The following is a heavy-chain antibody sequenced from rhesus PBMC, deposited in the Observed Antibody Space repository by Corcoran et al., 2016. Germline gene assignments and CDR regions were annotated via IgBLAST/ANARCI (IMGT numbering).Heavy chain of an antibody. CDR2: LYGASGST. CDR1: GDSVSSTY. J-gene: IGHJ4*01. V-gene: IGHV4-165*02. CDR3: ARYGYSHSYDY. Sequence: QVQLQESGPGLVKPSETLSLTCAVSGDSVSSTYWNWIRLSPGKGLEWIGYLYGASGSTGYTPHLQSRFTIAMDTSKNQFSLSLRSVTAADTAEYYCARYGYSHSYDYWGQGVLVTVSS. D-gene: IGHD5-12*01.